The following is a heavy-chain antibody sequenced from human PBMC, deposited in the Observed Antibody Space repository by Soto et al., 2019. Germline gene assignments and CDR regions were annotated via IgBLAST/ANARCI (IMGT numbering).Heavy chain of an antibody. CDR3: ARDNPYTNSFGNWFDP. Sequence: QVRLVQSGAEVKKPGSSVKVSCKASGGTFSNYAITWLRLDPGQGLEWLGGIIPVFGTVNYAQKFQGRVTITADESTSTAYMELNRLRSEDTAVYYCARDNPYTNSFGNWFDPCGQGTLVIVS. D-gene: IGHD6-13*01. CDR1: GGTFSNYA. V-gene: IGHV1-69*01. J-gene: IGHJ5*02. CDR2: IIPVFGTV.